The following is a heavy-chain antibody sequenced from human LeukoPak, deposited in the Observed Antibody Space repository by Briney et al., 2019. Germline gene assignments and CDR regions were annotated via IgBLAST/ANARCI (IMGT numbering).Heavy chain of an antibody. D-gene: IGHD6-19*01. V-gene: IGHV3-53*01. CDR3: ARDRSGGWYLEH. J-gene: IGHJ4*02. CDR2: IYSGGST. Sequence: GGSLRLSCAASGFTVSSNHMSWVRQAPGKGLEWVSVIYSGGSTYYADSVKGRFTISRDNSKNTLYLQMITLRAEDTAVYYCARDRSGGWYLEHWGQGTLVTVSS. CDR1: GFTVSSNH.